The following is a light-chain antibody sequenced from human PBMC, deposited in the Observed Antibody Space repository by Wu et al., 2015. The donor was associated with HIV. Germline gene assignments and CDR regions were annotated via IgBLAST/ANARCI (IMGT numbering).Light chain of an antibody. J-gene: IGKJ2*01. CDR1: EHXNR. CDR3: QQYKDYPYT. Sequence: ASVGGQSHHHXSGQSEHXNRFGLDQQKPGKAPQLVVYKASSLQSGAPLRFSGTGSGPEFTLTINGLQPDDFATYYCQQYKDYPYTFGRGPSWRS. V-gene: IGKV1-5*03. CDR2: KAS.